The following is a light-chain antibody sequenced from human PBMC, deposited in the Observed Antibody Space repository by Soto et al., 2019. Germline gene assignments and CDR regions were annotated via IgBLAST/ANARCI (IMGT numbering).Light chain of an antibody. CDR1: QSIRSN. CDR3: QQYHIWPPWT. J-gene: IGKJ1*01. Sequence: EIVMTQSPDTLSVSPGEGATLSCRVSQSIRSNLAWYQQRPGQAPRLLMYGASTRADGIPARFTGSGSGTAFTISISSLPSEDFAVYYCQQYHIWPPWTSGQGTKVELK. CDR2: GAS. V-gene: IGKV3-15*01.